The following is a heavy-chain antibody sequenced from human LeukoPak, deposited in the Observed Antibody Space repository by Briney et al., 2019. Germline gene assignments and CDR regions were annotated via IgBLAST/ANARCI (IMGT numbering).Heavy chain of an antibody. CDR2: INHSGST. D-gene: IGHD1-26*01. V-gene: IGHV4-34*01. J-gene: IGHJ4*02. Sequence: PSETLSLTCAVYGGSFSGYYWSWIRQPPGKGLEWIGEINHSGSTNYNPSLKSRVTISVDTSKNQFSLKLSSVTAADTAVYYCARTIVGAIYTNKKNDYWGQGTLVTVSS. CDR3: ARTIVGAIYTNKKNDY. CDR1: GGSFSGYY.